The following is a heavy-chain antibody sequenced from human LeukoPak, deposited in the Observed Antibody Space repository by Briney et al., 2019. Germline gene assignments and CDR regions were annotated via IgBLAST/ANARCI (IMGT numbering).Heavy chain of an antibody. CDR3: ASTMVRGVIIQYYFDY. Sequence: PSETLSLTCTVSGGSISSGGYYWSWIRQHPGTGLEWIGYIYYSGSTYYNPSLKSRVTISVDTSKNQFSLKLSSVTAADTAVYYCASTMVRGVIIQYYFDYWGQGTLVTVSS. J-gene: IGHJ4*02. CDR2: IYYSGST. CDR1: GGSISSGGYY. D-gene: IGHD3-10*01. V-gene: IGHV4-31*03.